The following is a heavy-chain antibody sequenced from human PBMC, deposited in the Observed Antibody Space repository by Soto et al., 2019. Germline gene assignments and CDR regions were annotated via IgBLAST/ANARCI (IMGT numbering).Heavy chain of an antibody. CDR2: ISREGDNS. D-gene: IGHD6-19*01. V-gene: IGHV3-64D*06. Sequence: GGSLRLSCAVSGFTFSSYAMSWVRQAPGHGLEYLSAISREGDNSYYADSVKSRFTISRDNSKNTLYLQMTSLRTEDTGVYYCVKVIYDSGWYGFYFDYWGQGALVTVSS. CDR1: GFTFSSYA. CDR3: VKVIYDSGWYGFYFDY. J-gene: IGHJ4*02.